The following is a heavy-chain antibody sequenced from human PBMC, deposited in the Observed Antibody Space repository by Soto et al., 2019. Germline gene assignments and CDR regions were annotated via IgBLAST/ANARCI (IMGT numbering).Heavy chain of an antibody. V-gene: IGHV1-69*06. CDR3: ARVAPEYSSTPRRFDF. CDR2: IIPLYGTV. D-gene: IGHD6-13*01. CDR1: GGTFNSYG. J-gene: IGHJ4*02. Sequence: SVKVSCKASGGTFNSYGISWVRQAPGQGLDWMGVIIPLYGTVNYAQKFQGRVSITADKSTSTAYMDLQMNSLRAEDTAVYHCARVAPEYSSTPRRFDFWGQGTLVTVSS.